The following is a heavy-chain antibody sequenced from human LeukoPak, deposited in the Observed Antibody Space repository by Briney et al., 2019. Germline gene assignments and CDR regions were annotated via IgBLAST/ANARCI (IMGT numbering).Heavy chain of an antibody. D-gene: IGHD6-19*01. Sequence: GGSLRLSCVASGFTLKNAWMSWVRQAPGKGLEWVGRIRSKTDGGTTDYAAPVKGRFTISRDDSKDTLYLQMNSLKTEDTAVYYCTTGTEQQWLSLDYWGQGTLVTVSS. J-gene: IGHJ4*02. CDR3: TTGTEQQWLSLDY. CDR2: IRSKTDGGTT. CDR1: GFTLKNAW. V-gene: IGHV3-15*01.